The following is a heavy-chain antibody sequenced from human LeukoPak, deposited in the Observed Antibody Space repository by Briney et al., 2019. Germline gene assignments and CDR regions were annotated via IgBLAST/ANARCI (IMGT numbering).Heavy chain of an antibody. V-gene: IGHV4-4*07. D-gene: IGHD3-3*01. CDR2: IYTSGST. CDR1: GGSISSYY. Sequence: SETLSLTCTVSGGSISSYYWSWIRQPAGKGLEWIGRIYTSGSTNYNPSLKSRVTMSVDTSKNQFSLKLSSVTAADTAVYYCARESTYYDFWSGYFIDYWGQGTLVTVSS. J-gene: IGHJ4*02. CDR3: ARESTYYDFWSGYFIDY.